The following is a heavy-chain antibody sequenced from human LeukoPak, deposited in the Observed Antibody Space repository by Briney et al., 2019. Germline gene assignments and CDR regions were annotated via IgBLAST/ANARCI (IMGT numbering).Heavy chain of an antibody. D-gene: IGHD1-26*01. V-gene: IGHV3-30*03. CDR2: ISYDGSNK. CDR1: GFTFSSYG. J-gene: IGHJ4*02. CDR3: ASEDGDSGSPKTTNLDY. Sequence: GRSLRLSCAASGFTFSSYGMHWVRQAPGKGLEWVAVISYDGSNKYYADSVKGRFTISRDNSKNTLYLQMNSLRSEDTAVYYCASEDGDSGSPKTTNLDYWGQGTLVTVSS.